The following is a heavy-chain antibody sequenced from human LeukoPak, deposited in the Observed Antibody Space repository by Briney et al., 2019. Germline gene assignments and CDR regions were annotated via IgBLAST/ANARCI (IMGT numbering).Heavy chain of an antibody. Sequence: GGSLRLSCAASGFTFSSYAMHWVRQAPGKGLEWVAVISYDGSNKYYADSVKGRFTISRDDSKNTLYLQMNSLRAEDTAVYYCARGSVAGNDYYYYYGMDVWGQGTTVTASS. J-gene: IGHJ6*02. D-gene: IGHD6-19*01. V-gene: IGHV3-30-3*01. CDR1: GFTFSSYA. CDR3: ARGSVAGNDYYYYYGMDV. CDR2: ISYDGSNK.